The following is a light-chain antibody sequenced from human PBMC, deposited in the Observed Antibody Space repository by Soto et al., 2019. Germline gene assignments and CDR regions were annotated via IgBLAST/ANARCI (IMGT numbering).Light chain of an antibody. CDR3: QQYNSYWT. J-gene: IGKJ1*01. CDR2: DAS. CDR1: QSISSW. V-gene: IGKV1-5*01. Sequence: EIHMTQSPSSLSASVGYRFTITSRASQSISSWLAWYQQQPGKAPELLIDDASSLASGVPSRLSGSGSGTEFTLTISSPQPDDFATYYCQQYNSYWTFGQGTKV.